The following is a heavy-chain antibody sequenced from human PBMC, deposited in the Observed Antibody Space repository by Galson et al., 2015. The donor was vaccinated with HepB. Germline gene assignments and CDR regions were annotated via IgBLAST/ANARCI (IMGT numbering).Heavy chain of an antibody. J-gene: IGHJ6*02. Sequence: SVKVSCKASGYTFTSYGISWVRQAPGQGLEWMGWISAYNGNTNYAQELQGRVTMTTDTSTSTAYMELRSLRSDDTAVYYCARDPDIVVVPAATGDHYGMDVWGQGTTVTVSS. D-gene: IGHD2-2*01. V-gene: IGHV1-18*04. CDR3: ARDPDIVVVPAATGDHYGMDV. CDR1: GYTFTSYG. CDR2: ISAYNGNT.